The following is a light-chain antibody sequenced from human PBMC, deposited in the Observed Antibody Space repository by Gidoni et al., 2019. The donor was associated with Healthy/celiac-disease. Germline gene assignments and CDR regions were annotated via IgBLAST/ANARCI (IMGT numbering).Light chain of an antibody. Sequence: TLSAFVGDRVTITCRASQSISSWLAWYQQKPGKAPKLLISKASTLESGVPSRFSGSGAGTEFALTISSLQPDDFATYYCKQYSSYSWTFXXXTKVEIK. V-gene: IGKV1-5*03. CDR2: KAS. CDR1: QSISSW. CDR3: KQYSSYSWT. J-gene: IGKJ1*01.